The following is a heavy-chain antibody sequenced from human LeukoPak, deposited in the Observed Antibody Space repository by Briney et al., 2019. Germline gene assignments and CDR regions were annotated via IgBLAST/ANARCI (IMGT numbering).Heavy chain of an antibody. CDR3: ARVGYCSSTSCGFDP. Sequence: SETLSLTCTVSGGSISSYYWSWIRQPPGKGLEWIGYIYYSGSTNYNPSLKGRVTISVDTSKNQFSLKLSSVTAADTAVYYCARVGYCSSTSCGFDPWGQGTLVTVSS. CDR1: GGSISSYY. CDR2: IYYSGST. V-gene: IGHV4-59*01. J-gene: IGHJ5*02. D-gene: IGHD2-2*01.